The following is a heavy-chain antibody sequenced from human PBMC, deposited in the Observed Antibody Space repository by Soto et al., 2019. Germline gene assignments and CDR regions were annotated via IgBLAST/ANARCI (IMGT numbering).Heavy chain of an antibody. D-gene: IGHD2-15*01. CDR1: GFTFSSYA. CDR3: AKDGIVVVVAATRAYNWFDP. Sequence: GGSLRLSCAASGFTFSSYAMSWVRQAPGKGLEWVSAISGSGGSTYYADSVKGRFTISRDNSKNTLYLQMNSLRAEDTAVYYCAKDGIVVVVAATRAYNWFDPWGQGTLVTVSS. CDR2: ISGSGGST. J-gene: IGHJ5*02. V-gene: IGHV3-23*01.